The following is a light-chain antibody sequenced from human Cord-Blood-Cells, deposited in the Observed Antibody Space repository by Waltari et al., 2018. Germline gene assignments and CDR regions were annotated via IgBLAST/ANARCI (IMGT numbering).Light chain of an antibody. Sequence: EIVFTQSPATLSLSPGERATLSCRASQSVSSYLAWYQQKPGQAPRLLIYDASNRATGIPARFSGSGSGTDFTLTISSLEPEDFAVYYCQQRSNWPPGFTFGGGTKVEIK. CDR1: QSVSSY. CDR3: QQRSNWPPGFT. V-gene: IGKV3-11*01. CDR2: DAS. J-gene: IGKJ4*01.